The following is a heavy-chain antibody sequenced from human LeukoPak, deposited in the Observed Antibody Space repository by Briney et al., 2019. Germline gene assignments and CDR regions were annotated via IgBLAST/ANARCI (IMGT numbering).Heavy chain of an antibody. J-gene: IGHJ1*01. Sequence: GGSLRLSCAASGFTFSSYSMNWVRQAPGKGLEWVSYISSSSSTIYYADSVKGRFTISRDNAKNSLYLQMNSLRAEDTAVYYCARDRGYYDSSGLQHWGQGTLVTVSS. CDR1: GFTFSSYS. V-gene: IGHV3-48*04. D-gene: IGHD3-22*01. CDR2: ISSSSSTI. CDR3: ARDRGYYDSSGLQH.